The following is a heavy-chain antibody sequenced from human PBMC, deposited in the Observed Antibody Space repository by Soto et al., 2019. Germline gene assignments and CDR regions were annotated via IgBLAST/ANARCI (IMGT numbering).Heavy chain of an antibody. V-gene: IGHV4-39*01. J-gene: IGHJ5*02. CDR1: GGSISRSSYF. CDR2: IYYSGST. CDR3: ARHPSDFWFDP. D-gene: IGHD2-21*02. Sequence: SETLSLTCSVSGGSISRSSYFWGWIRQPPGKGLEWIGSIYYSGSTYYNPSLKSRVTVSVDTSKNQFSLKLSSVTAADTAVYYCARHPSDFWFDPWGQGTLVTVSS.